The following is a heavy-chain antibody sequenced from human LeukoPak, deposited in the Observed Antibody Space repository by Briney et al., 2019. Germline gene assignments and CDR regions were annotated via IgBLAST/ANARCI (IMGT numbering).Heavy chain of an antibody. CDR1: GGSISNYY. V-gene: IGHV4-59*12. D-gene: IGHD1-26*01. J-gene: IGHJ4*02. Sequence: QPSETLSLTCTVSGGSISNYYWSWIRQPPGKGLEWIGYIYYDGTTKYNPSLKSRLTISVDTSKNQFSLKLSSVTAADTAVYYCARDRGYSIILDYWGQGTLVTVSS. CDR3: ARDRGYSIILDY. CDR2: IYYDGTT.